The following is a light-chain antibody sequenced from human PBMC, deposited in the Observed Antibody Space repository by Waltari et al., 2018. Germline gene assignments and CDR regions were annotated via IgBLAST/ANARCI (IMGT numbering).Light chain of an antibody. Sequence: QTVVAQEPSLTVSPGGTVTLTCASTTGAVISNYYPNWFQQKPGQAPRALIYDTNKKQPWTPARFSGSLLGGKAALTLSGAQPEDEAEYYCLLYRGDAQGVFGGGTKLTVL. CDR3: LLYRGDAQGV. J-gene: IGLJ3*02. CDR1: TGAVISNYY. V-gene: IGLV7-43*01. CDR2: DTN.